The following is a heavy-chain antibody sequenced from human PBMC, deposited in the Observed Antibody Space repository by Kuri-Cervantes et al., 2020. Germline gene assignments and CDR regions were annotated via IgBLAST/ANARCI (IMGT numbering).Heavy chain of an antibody. Sequence: SETLSLTCTVSGGSISSYYWRWIRQPPGKGLEWIGEINHSGSTNNNPSLKSRVTISVDTSKNQFSLKLSSVTAADTAVYYCARATYYDRSGYYYFDYWGQGTLVTVSS. CDR1: GGSISSYY. J-gene: IGHJ4*02. V-gene: IGHV4-59*01. CDR2: INHSGST. CDR3: ARATYYDRSGYYYFDY. D-gene: IGHD3-22*01.